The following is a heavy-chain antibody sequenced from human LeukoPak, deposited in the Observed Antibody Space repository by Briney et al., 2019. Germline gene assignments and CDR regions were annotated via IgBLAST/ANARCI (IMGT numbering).Heavy chain of an antibody. CDR3: ARMPHYGDLNYSFDY. V-gene: IGHV3-21*01. D-gene: IGHD4-17*01. J-gene: IGHJ4*02. CDR2: ISSSGNYI. CDR1: GFTFSDYT. Sequence: GGSLRLSCAASGFTFSDYTMNWVRQALGKGLEWVSSISSSGNYIYHADSVKGRFTISRDNAKNSLYLQMNSLRAEDTAVYYCARMPHYGDLNYSFDYWGQGTLVTVSS.